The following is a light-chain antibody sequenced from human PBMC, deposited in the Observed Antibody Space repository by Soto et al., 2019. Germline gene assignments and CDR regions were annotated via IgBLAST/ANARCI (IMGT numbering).Light chain of an antibody. CDR2: DVS. V-gene: IGLV2-14*03. CDR1: SSDVAGHNY. Sequence: QSALTQPASVSGSPGQSITISCTGTSSDVAGHNYVSWYQQHPGKAPKLMIYDVSNRPSGVSNRFSGSKSGNTASLTISGLQAGDEADYYCSSYTSSSTLVVFGGGTKLTFL. J-gene: IGLJ2*01. CDR3: SSYTSSSTLVV.